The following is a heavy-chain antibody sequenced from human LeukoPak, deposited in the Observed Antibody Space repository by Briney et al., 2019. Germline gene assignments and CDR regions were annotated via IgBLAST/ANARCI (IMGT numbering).Heavy chain of an antibody. V-gene: IGHV3-23*01. CDR3: AKGLWGYGGSWYFDY. Sequence: PGGSLRLSCAASGFTFSSYAMSWVRQAPGKGLEWVSAISGSGGSTYYADSVKGRFTISRDNSKNTLYLQMNSLRAEDTAVYYCAKGLWGYGGSWYFDYWGQGTLVTVSS. D-gene: IGHD4-23*01. J-gene: IGHJ4*02. CDR1: GFTFSSYA. CDR2: ISGSGGST.